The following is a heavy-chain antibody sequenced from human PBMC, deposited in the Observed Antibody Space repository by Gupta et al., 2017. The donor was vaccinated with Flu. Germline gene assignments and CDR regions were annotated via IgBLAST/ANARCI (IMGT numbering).Heavy chain of an antibody. D-gene: IGHD6-19*01. CDR2: IGWNGGSV. V-gene: IGHV3-9*01. CDR3: ARNRRYGGGFDALDL. Sequence: EMELVESGGGLVQPGESLRLSCAASGFTLGVYGMHWVRQPPGKGLEWVSDIGWNGGSVGYADSVRGRFTISRDNAKNSLYLQMNSLRVEDTALYYCARNRRYGGGFDALDLWGQGTMVTVSS. J-gene: IGHJ3*01. CDR1: GFTLGVYG.